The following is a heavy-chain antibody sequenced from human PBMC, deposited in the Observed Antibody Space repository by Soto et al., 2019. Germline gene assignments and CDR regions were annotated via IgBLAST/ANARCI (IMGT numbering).Heavy chain of an antibody. CDR2: ISSSGGST. J-gene: IGHJ4*02. CDR3: TKDQARGFNYGHDY. CDR1: GFTFSSYA. Sequence: EVQLLESGGGLVQPGGSLRLSCAASGFTFSSYAMSWVRQAPGKGLEWVSGISSSGGSTYQADSAKGRFTISRDNSKNTLFLQMNSLRAEDTAVYYCTKDQARGFNYGHDYWGQGTLVTVSS. V-gene: IGHV3-23*01. D-gene: IGHD5-18*01.